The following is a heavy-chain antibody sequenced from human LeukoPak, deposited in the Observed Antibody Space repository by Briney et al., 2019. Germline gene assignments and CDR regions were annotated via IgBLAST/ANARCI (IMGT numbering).Heavy chain of an antibody. CDR3: ARVIRASSGYYYYWYFDL. CDR1: GGSISSSNW. J-gene: IGHJ2*01. V-gene: IGHV4-4*02. D-gene: IGHD3-22*01. CDR2: IYHSGST. Sequence: SETLSLTCAVSGGSISSSNWWSWVRQPPGKGLEWIGEIYHSGSTNYNPSLKSRVTISVDKSKNQFSLKLSSVTAADTAVYYCARVIRASSGYYYYWYFDLWGRGTLVTVSS.